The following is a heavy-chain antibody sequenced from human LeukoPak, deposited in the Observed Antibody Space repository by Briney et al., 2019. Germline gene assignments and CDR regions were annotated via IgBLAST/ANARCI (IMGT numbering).Heavy chain of an antibody. CDR3: AATRAARPARYYYYMDV. CDR2: INPNSGGT. J-gene: IGHJ6*03. V-gene: IGHV1-2*02. D-gene: IGHD6-6*01. Sequence: ASVKVSCKASGYTFTGYYMHWVRQAPGQGLEWMGWINPNSGGTNYAQKFRGRVTMTRDTSISTAYMELSRLRSDDTAVYYCAATRAARPARYYYYMDVWGKGTTVTVSS. CDR1: GYTFTGYY.